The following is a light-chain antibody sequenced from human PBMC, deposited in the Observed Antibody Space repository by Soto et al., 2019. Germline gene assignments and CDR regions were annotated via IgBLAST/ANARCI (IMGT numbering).Light chain of an antibody. CDR3: HHYGRSPIFT. Sequence: EVVLTQSPGTLSLSAGERATLSCRASQSVDSNHLAWYQQRPGQAPRLLIYDASTRAAGIPDRFSGSGSGTDFTLTISRLEPEDFGVFFCHHYGRSPIFTFGPGTTVDMK. V-gene: IGKV3-20*01. CDR1: QSVDSNH. J-gene: IGKJ3*01. CDR2: DAS.